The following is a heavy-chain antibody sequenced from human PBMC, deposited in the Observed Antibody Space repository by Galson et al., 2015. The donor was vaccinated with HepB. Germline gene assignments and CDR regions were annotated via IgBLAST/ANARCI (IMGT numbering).Heavy chain of an antibody. V-gene: IGHV3-30*18. D-gene: IGHD4-11*01. CDR1: GFTFSRCG. CDR3: AKGPYDYRFADYFDC. Sequence: CAASGFTFSRCGMHWVRQAPGKGLEWVAVISYDGSNKYYADSVKGRFTISRDNSKNTLYLQMNSLRAEDTALYYCAKGPYDYRFADYFDCWGQGALVTVSS. J-gene: IGHJ4*02. CDR2: ISYDGSNK.